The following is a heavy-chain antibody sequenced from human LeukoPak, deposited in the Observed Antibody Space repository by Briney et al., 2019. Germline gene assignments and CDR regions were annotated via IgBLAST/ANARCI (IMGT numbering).Heavy chain of an antibody. CDR2: INPNSGGT. Sequence: ASVKVSCKASGCTFTGYYMHWVRQAPGQGLEWMGWINPNSGGTNYAQKFQGRVTMTRDTSISTAYMELSRLRSDDTAVYYCARVFRDGYNGIDYWGQGTPVTVSS. V-gene: IGHV1-2*02. CDR3: ARVFRDGYNGIDY. J-gene: IGHJ4*02. D-gene: IGHD5-24*01. CDR1: GCTFTGYY.